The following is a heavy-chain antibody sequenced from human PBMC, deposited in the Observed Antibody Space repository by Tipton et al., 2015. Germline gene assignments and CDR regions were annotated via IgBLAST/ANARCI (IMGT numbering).Heavy chain of an antibody. Sequence: TLSLTCTVSSDSINKYYWSWIRQPPGKELQWIGYIQYSGGTNYNPSLESRVSMSVDTSKTQFSLRLSSVTAADTAVYYCARFRYYGSGTERGFFRGLDVWGQGTTVTVSS. CDR1: SDSINKYY. CDR3: ARFRYYGSGTERGFFRGLDV. J-gene: IGHJ6*02. V-gene: IGHV4-59*08. CDR2: IQYSGGT. D-gene: IGHD3-10*01.